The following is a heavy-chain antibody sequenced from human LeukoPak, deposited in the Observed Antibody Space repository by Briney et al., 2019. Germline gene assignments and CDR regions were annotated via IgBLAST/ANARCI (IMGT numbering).Heavy chain of an antibody. V-gene: IGHV4-59*01. D-gene: IGHD3-22*01. CDR1: GGSISSYY. CDR3: ARARGLGNYYDSSGSPRRAFDI. J-gene: IGHJ3*02. CDR2: IYYSGST. Sequence: SETLSLTCTVSGGSISSYYWSWIRQPPGKGLEWIGYIYYSGSTNYNPSLTSRVTISVDTSKNQFSLKLSSVTAADTAVYYCARARGLGNYYDSSGSPRRAFDIWGQGTMVTVSS.